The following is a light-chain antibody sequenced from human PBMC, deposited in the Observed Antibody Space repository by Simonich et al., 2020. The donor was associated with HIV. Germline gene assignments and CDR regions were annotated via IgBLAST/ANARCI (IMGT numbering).Light chain of an antibody. CDR1: QSVLYSSNTKNY. CDR2: WAT. CDR3: QQYYSTPPT. Sequence: DIVMTQSPDSLAVSLGERATINCKSRQSVLYSSNTKNYFGWYTQKPGQPPMRLIYWATTREAGGPDRCSGSGSGTDFPLTISTLQAEDVAVYYCQQYYSTPPTFGQGTKVEIK. V-gene: IGKV4-1*01. J-gene: IGKJ1*01.